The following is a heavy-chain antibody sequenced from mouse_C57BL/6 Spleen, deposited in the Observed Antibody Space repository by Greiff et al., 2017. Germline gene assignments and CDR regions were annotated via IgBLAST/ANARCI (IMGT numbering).Heavy chain of an antibody. D-gene: IGHD4-1*01. Sequence: VQLQQSGAELVKPGASVKISCKASGYAFSSYWMNWVKQTPGKGLEWIGQIYPGDGDTNYNGTFKGQDTLTADKSSSTAYMQLSSLTSEDSAVYFCATGAAWFAYWGQGTLVTVSA. J-gene: IGHJ3*01. V-gene: IGHV1-80*01. CDR3: ATGAAWFAY. CDR2: IYPGDGDT. CDR1: GYAFSSYW.